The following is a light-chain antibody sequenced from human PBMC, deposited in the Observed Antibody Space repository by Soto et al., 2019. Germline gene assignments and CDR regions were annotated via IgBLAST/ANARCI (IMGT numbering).Light chain of an antibody. CDR1: QSVSSSY. CDR3: QQYGSSPRT. V-gene: IGKV3-20*01. J-gene: IGKJ1*01. Sequence: EIVMTQSPGTLSLSPGERVTLSCRAGQSVSSSYLAWYQQKPGQAPRLLIYGASTRATGIPDRFSGGGSGTDFSLTISRLEPEDSAVYYCQQYGSSPRTFGQGTKVDIK. CDR2: GAS.